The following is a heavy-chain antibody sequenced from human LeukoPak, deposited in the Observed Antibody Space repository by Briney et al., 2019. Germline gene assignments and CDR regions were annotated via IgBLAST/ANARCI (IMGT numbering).Heavy chain of an antibody. CDR3: ARDKIRPMYYYDSSGPAALRYFDY. V-gene: IGHV3-21*01. J-gene: IGHJ4*02. CDR2: ISSSSSYI. D-gene: IGHD3-22*01. CDR1: GFTFSSYS. Sequence: GGSLRLSCAASGFTFSSYSMNWVRQAPGKGLEWVSSISSSSSYIYYADSVKGRFTISRDNAKNSLYLQMNSLRAEDTAVYYCARDKIRPMYYYDSSGPAALRYFDYWGQGTLVTVSS.